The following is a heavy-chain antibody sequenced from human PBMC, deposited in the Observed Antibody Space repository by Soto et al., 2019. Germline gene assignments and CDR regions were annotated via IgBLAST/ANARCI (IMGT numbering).Heavy chain of an antibody. D-gene: IGHD6-13*01. CDR1: GYTFTSYY. V-gene: IGHV1-46*01. CDR2: INPSGGST. CDR3: ARESVGIAADGNWFEF. J-gene: IGHJ5*01. Sequence: VASVKVSCKASGYTFTSYYMHWVRQAPGQGLEWMGIINPSGGSTSYAQKFQGRVTMTRDTSTSTVYMELSSLRSEDTAVYYCARESVGIAADGNWFEFWGQGTLVTV.